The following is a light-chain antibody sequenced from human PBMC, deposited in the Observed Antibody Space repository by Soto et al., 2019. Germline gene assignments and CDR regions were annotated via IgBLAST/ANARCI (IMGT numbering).Light chain of an antibody. CDR2: GAS. Sequence: NVLTRSPGTLSLSPGERATLSCRASQSVISSSLAWYQQRNGQASRARIYGASSRDTGITERFSGSGYGKDFIITISILEPEDLAVYECQQYGSSPPFGQGTRLEIK. V-gene: IGKV3-20*01. CDR1: QSVISSS. CDR3: QQYGSSPP. J-gene: IGKJ5*01.